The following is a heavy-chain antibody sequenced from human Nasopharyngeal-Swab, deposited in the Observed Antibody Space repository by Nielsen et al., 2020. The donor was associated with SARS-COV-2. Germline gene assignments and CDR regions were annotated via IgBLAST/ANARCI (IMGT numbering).Heavy chain of an antibody. CDR1: GFTFSNPW. Sequence: GESLKISRAASGFTFSNPWMSWVRQAPGTGLEWVGRIKSKTDGGTTDYAAPVKGRFTIPRDESKSTLYLQMNSLKTEDTAVYYCTTVRIVGATQEDYWGQGTLVTVSS. CDR2: IKSKTDGGTT. V-gene: IGHV3-15*01. J-gene: IGHJ4*02. CDR3: TTVRIVGATQEDY. D-gene: IGHD1-26*01.